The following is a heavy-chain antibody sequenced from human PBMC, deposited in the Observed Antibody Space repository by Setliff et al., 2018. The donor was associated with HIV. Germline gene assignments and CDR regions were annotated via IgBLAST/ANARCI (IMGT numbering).Heavy chain of an antibody. CDR1: GGTFSSYA. Sequence: SVKVSCKASGGTFSSYAITWVRQAPGQGLEWMGGITPMFGTAKYAQKFQGRVTITADESTSTVYMEMSSLRSEDTAVYYCATAGGRSWFDPWGPGTLVTVSS. J-gene: IGHJ5*02. D-gene: IGHD3-16*01. CDR2: ITPMFGTA. CDR3: ATAGGRSWFDP. V-gene: IGHV1-69*13.